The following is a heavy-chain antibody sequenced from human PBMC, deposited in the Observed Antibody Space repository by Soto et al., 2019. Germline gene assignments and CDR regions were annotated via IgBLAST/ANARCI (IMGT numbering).Heavy chain of an antibody. CDR1: GGSISSYF. CDR3: ARRISGDYGNWLDP. V-gene: IGHV4-59*08. J-gene: IGHJ5*02. D-gene: IGHD4-17*01. Sequence: QVQLQESGPGLVKPSETLSLTCTVSGGSISSYFWNWIRQPPGKGLEWIGSIYSSGSTNYNPSLKRRVTTSVDTSKTQFSLKLSSVTAADTAVYYCARRISGDYGNWLDPWGQGILVTVSS. CDR2: IYSSGST.